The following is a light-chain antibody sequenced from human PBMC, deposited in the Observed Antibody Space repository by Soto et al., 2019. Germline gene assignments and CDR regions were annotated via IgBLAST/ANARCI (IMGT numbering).Light chain of an antibody. V-gene: IGKV3-20*01. J-gene: IGKJ4*01. CDR3: QQYGSSPALT. CDR2: GAS. CDR1: QSVSSSY. Sequence: EIVLTQSPGTLSLSPGERATLSCRASQSVSSSYLAWYQQKPGQAPRLLIYGASSRATGIPDRFSGSGSGTDFTLTISRLEPEDFPVYYCQQYGSSPALTFGGGTKVDIK.